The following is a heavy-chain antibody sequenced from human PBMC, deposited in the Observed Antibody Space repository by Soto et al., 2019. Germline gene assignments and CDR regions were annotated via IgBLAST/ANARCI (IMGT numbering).Heavy chain of an antibody. V-gene: IGHV3-30*18. Sequence: GGSLRLSCAASGFTFSSYGMHWVRQAPGKGLEWVAVISYDGSNKYYADSVKGRFTISRDNSKNTLYLQMNSLRAEDTAVYYCAKVQSRFLPNPSDPRSHPNMDVWGKGTTVTVSS. D-gene: IGHD3-3*01. J-gene: IGHJ6*03. CDR1: GFTFSSYG. CDR3: AKVQSRFLPNPSDPRSHPNMDV. CDR2: ISYDGSNK.